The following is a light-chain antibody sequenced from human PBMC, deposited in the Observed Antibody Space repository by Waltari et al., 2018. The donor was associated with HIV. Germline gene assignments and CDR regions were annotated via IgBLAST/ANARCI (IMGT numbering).Light chain of an antibody. CDR1: TSNIGRNT. CDR2: GKK. J-gene: IGLJ2*01. Sequence: QSVLTQPPSASGTPEQRVTISCSGSTSNIGRNTVSWFQQFPGTAPKVLIYGKKRRPSGVPDRFSGSKSGTSASLASSGLQSEDEADYYCASWDDSLNGPVFGGGTKLTVV. V-gene: IGLV1-44*01. CDR3: ASWDDSLNGPV.